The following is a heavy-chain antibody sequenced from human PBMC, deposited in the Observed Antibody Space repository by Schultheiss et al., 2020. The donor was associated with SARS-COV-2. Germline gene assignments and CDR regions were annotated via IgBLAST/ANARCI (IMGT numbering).Heavy chain of an antibody. CDR3: AREVLRSYYDSSGYYYYYGMDV. D-gene: IGHD3-22*01. CDR2: IYTSGST. Sequence: SETLSLTCTVSGGSISSYYWSWIRQPPGKGLEWIGRIYTSGSTNYNPSLKSRVTMSVDTSKNQFSLKLSSVTAADTAVYYCAREVLRSYYDSSGYYYYYGMDVWGQGTTVTVSS. J-gene: IGHJ6*02. CDR1: GGSISSYY. V-gene: IGHV4-4*07.